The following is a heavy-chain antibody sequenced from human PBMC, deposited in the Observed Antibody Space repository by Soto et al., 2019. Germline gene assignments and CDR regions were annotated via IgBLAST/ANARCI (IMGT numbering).Heavy chain of an antibody. CDR2: ISSNGGST. V-gene: IGHV3-64*01. CDR3: ASTAAAGTGY. CDR1: GVTFCSYA. D-gene: IGHD6-13*01. J-gene: IGHJ4*02. Sequence: GGSLRLSCAASGVTFCSYAMHWVRQAPGKGLEYVSAISSNGGSTYYANSVKGRFTISRDNSKNTLYLQMGSLRAEDMAVYYCASTAAAGTGYWGQGTLVTVSS.